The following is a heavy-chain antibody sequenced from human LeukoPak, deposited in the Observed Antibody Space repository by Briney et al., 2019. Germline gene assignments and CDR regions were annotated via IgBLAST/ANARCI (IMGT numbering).Heavy chain of an antibody. CDR2: IKSKTDGGTT. V-gene: IGHV3-15*01. D-gene: IGHD3-9*01. CDR3: ARESVFDWFGKYFFDC. J-gene: IGHJ4*02. CDR1: GFTFSNAW. Sequence: GGSLRLSCAASGFTFSNAWMSWVRQAPGKGLEWIGRIKSKTDGGTTDYAAPVKGRFTISRDDSKNTLYLQMNSLKTEDTAVYYCARESVFDWFGKYFFDCWGQGTLVTVSS.